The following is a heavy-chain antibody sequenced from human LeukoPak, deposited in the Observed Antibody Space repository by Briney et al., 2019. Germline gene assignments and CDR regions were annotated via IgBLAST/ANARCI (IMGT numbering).Heavy chain of an antibody. CDR2: INPNSGGT. J-gene: IGHJ4*02. CDR3: ARLIDTAMATVDY. CDR1: GYTFTGYC. D-gene: IGHD5-18*01. V-gene: IGHV1-2*02. Sequence: ASVKVSCKASGYTFTGYCMHWVRQAPGQGLEWMGWINPNSGGTNYAQKFQGRVTMTRDTSISTAYMELSRLRSDDTAVYYCARLIDTAMATVDYWGQGTLVTVSS.